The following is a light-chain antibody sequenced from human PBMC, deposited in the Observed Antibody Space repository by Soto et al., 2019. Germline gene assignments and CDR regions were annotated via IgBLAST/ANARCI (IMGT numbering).Light chain of an antibody. Sequence: QSVLTQPPSASGTPGQTIAISCSGGSSNIGSHTVNWYQQLPGTAPILLIYSNTQRPSGVPDRFSGSKSGTSASLAISGLQSEYEGDYYCAACDDSLNGVVFGGGTKLTVL. V-gene: IGLV1-44*01. CDR3: AACDDSLNGVV. CDR2: SNT. CDR1: SSNIGSHT. J-gene: IGLJ2*01.